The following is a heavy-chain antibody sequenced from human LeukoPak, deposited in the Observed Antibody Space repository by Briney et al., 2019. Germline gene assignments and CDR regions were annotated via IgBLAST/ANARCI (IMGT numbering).Heavy chain of an antibody. CDR2: MNPFSGNT. D-gene: IGHD4-17*01. Sequence: ASVKVSCKASGYTFTNYDIHWVRQATGQGLEWMGWMNPFSGNTGYAQNFQGRITITRNTSISTAYMELRSLRSDDTAVYYCARRYYYGYYFDYWGQGTLVTVSS. V-gene: IGHV1-8*03. CDR1: GYTFTNYD. J-gene: IGHJ4*02. CDR3: ARRYYYGYYFDY.